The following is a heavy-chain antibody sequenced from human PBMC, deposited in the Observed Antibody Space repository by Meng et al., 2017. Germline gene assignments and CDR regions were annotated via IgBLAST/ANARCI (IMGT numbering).Heavy chain of an antibody. D-gene: IGHD1-26*01. CDR1: GDSVSSNSAA. J-gene: IGHJ4*02. CDR2: AYYRSKWYH. Sequence: QKQLQQSGPGLVKPSQTLSLICAISGDSVSSNSAAWNWIRQSPSRGLEWLGRAYYRSKWYHDYAESVKSRISIDPDTSKNQFSLQLRSVTPEDSAVYYCARGSYSFDSWGQRTLVTVSS. CDR3: ARGSYSFDS. V-gene: IGHV6-1*01.